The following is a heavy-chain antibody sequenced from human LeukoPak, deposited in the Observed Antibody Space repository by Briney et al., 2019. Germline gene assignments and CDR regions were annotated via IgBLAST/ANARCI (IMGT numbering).Heavy chain of an antibody. CDR1: GFTFSSYG. CDR2: ISYDGSNK. D-gene: IGHD3-22*01. V-gene: IGHV3-30*18. CDR3: AKDYYDSSGYLDDFDI. Sequence: QPGGSLRLSCAASGFTFSSYGMHWVRQAPGKGLEWVAVISYDGSNKYYVDSVKGRFTISRDNSKNILYLQMNTLRAEDTAVYYCAKDYYDSSGYLDDFDIWGQGTMVTVSS. J-gene: IGHJ3*02.